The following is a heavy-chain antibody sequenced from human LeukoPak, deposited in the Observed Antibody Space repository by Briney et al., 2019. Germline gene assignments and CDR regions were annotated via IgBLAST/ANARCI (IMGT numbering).Heavy chain of an antibody. CDR3: ARQTMLVGYANGLGFNY. Sequence: SETLSLTCNVTGASISSWYWSWIRQPPGKGLEWIGDIYDSGSTNYNPSLKSRVSMSADTSKNQISLNLKFVTAADTAVYYCARQTMLVGYANGLGFNYWGEGTLVTVSS. D-gene: IGHD2-2*01. J-gene: IGHJ4*02. CDR2: IYDSGST. V-gene: IGHV4-59*01. CDR1: GASISSWY.